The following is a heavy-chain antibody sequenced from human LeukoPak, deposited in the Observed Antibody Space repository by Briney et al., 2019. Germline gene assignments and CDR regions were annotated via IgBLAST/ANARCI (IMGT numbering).Heavy chain of an antibody. J-gene: IGHJ4*02. CDR3: ATISGSYPFYFDY. Sequence: SETLSLTCTVSGGSISSYYWSWIRQPPGKGLEWIGYIYYSGSTNYNPSLKSRVTISVDTSKNQFSLKLSSVTAADTAVYYCATISGSYPFYFDYWGQGTLVTVSS. D-gene: IGHD1-26*01. CDR1: GGSISSYY. CDR2: IYYSGST. V-gene: IGHV4-59*08.